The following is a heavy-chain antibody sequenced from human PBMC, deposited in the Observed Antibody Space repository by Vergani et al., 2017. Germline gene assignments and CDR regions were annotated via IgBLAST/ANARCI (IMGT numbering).Heavy chain of an antibody. CDR3: VKGKGTFEN. J-gene: IGHJ4*02. V-gene: IGHV3-30*02. Sequence: QVQLVEWGGGVVQPGGSLRLSCTASGFIFSSHGMHWVRQAPGKGLEWVAFIRYDGSRRDYRGSVKGRFTISRDNSKNMVYIQMNSLRPEDTAVYYCVKGKGTFENWGQGTLVTVSS. D-gene: IGHD1-7*01. CDR1: GFIFSSHG. CDR2: IRYDGSRR.